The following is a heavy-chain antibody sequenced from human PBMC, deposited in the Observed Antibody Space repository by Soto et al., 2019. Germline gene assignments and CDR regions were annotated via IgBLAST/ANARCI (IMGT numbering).Heavy chain of an antibody. D-gene: IGHD3-16*01. Sequence: TGGSMRLSCAASGFTFCSYWMHWVRQAPGKGLVWVSRINPDGTTTTYADSVKGRFTISRDNAKNTLYLQMNSLRGDDTAVYYCARVPTGRYGVWNYWGQGTLVNVS. V-gene: IGHV3-74*01. J-gene: IGHJ4*02. CDR1: GFTFCSYW. CDR2: INPDGTTT. CDR3: ARVPTGRYGVWNY.